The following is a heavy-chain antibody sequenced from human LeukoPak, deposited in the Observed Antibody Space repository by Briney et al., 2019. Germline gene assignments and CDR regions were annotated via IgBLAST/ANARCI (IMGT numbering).Heavy chain of an antibody. Sequence: GGSLRLSCAASGFTFSSYAMHWVRQAPGKGLEWVAVISYDGSNKYYADSVKGRFTISRDNSKNTLYLQMNSLRAEDTAVYYCAREGSHPAFDYWGQGTLVTVSS. V-gene: IGHV3-30*04. CDR1: GFTFSSYA. D-gene: IGHD1-26*01. CDR3: AREGSHPAFDY. J-gene: IGHJ4*02. CDR2: ISYDGSNK.